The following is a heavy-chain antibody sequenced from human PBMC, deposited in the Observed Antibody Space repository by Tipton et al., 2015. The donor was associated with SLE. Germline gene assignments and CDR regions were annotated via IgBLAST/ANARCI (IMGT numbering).Heavy chain of an antibody. J-gene: IGHJ4*02. V-gene: IGHV3-30*02. CDR3: VREGGDY. Sequence: GSLRLSCAASGFTFFNYGMHWVRQAPGKGLEWVAFRRYGGIFESYADSVKGRFTISRDTSKNTVYLQLNSLRSEDTAVYYCVREGGDYWGQGTLVTVSS. D-gene: IGHD3-16*01. CDR1: GFTFFNYG. CDR2: RRYGGIFE.